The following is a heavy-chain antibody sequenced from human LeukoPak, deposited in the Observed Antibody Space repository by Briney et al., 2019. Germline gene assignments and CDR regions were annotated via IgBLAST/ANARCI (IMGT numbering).Heavy chain of an antibody. CDR2: MNPNSGNT. D-gene: IGHD5-24*01. CDR1: GYSFTSYD. Sequence: ASVKVSCKASGYSFTSYDINWVRQATGQGLEWMGWMNPNSGNTGYAQKFQGRVTMTRNTSRSIAYMELSSLRSEDTAVYYCARDVEMATEVFDYWGQGTLVTVSS. V-gene: IGHV1-8*01. CDR3: ARDVEMATEVFDY. J-gene: IGHJ4*02.